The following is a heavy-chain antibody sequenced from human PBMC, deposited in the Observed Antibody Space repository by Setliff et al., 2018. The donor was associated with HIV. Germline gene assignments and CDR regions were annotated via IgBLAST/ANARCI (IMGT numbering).Heavy chain of an antibody. CDR1: GYNFTDYD. CDR3: ARGRLHPRISVALYGSGSYYLDN. D-gene: IGHD3-10*01. Sequence: GASVKVSCKASGYNFTDYDINWVRQATGQGLEWMGWMNPNNGNTGYAQKLQGRVTMTRNTSISTAYMELSSLRSDDTAVYYCARGRLHPRISVALYGSGSYYLDNWGQGTLVTVSS. CDR2: MNPNNGNT. V-gene: IGHV1-8*02. J-gene: IGHJ4*02.